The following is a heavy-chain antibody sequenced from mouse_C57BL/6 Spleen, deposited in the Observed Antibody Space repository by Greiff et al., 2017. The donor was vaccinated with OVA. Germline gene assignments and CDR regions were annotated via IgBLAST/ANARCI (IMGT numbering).Heavy chain of an antibody. D-gene: IGHD2-4*01. CDR2: IDPENGDT. V-gene: IGHV14-4*01. J-gene: IGHJ2*01. CDR1: GFNIKDDY. CDR3: TNYDYY. Sequence: EVHLVESGAELVRPGASVKLSCTASGFNIKDDYMHWVKQRPEQGLEWIGWIDPENGDTEYASKFQGKATITADTSSNTAYLQLSSLTSEDTAVYYCTNYDYYWGQGTTLTVSS.